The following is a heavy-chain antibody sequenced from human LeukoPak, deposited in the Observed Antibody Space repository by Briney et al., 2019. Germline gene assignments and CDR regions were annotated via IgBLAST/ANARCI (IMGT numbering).Heavy chain of an antibody. V-gene: IGHV4-38-2*02. D-gene: IGHD7-27*01. CDR1: GYSVSSGYY. Sequence: SETLSLTCTVSGYSVSSGYYWGWIRQPPGKGLEWVGSIYHSGSTYYNPPLKSRVTISVDTSKNQFSLKLSSVTAADTAVYYCASLSTGIDPWGQGTLVTVSS. J-gene: IGHJ5*02. CDR2: IYHSGST. CDR3: ASLSTGIDP.